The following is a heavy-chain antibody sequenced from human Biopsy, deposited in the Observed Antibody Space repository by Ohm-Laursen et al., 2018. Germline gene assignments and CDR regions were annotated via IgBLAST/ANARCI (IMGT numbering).Heavy chain of an antibody. CDR3: ARPWGTATAIADGLDY. D-gene: IGHD2-21*02. J-gene: IGHJ4*02. Sequence: ASVKVSCNASGYAFHTYYMHWVRQAPGQGLEWLGYINPSGRYTRNAQSFQGRVTMTRDTSTSTVYMELSGLTSDDTAVYYCARPWGTATAIADGLDYWGQGTLVTVSS. V-gene: IGHV1-46*02. CDR1: GYAFHTYY. CDR2: INPSGRYT.